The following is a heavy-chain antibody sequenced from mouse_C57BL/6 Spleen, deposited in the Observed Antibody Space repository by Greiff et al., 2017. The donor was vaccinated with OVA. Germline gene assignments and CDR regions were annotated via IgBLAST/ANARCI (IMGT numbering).Heavy chain of an antibody. Sequence: QVQLQQPGAELVKPGASVKLSCKASGYTFTSYWMHWVKQRPGRGLEWIGRIDPNSGGTKYNEKFKSKATMTVDNHSSTAYMQLSSLTSEDSAVYYCARSDPIYYDYETYAMDYWGQGTSVTVSS. V-gene: IGHV1-72*01. CDR2: IDPNSGGT. J-gene: IGHJ4*01. D-gene: IGHD2-4*01. CDR1: GYTFTSYW. CDR3: ARSDPIYYDYETYAMDY.